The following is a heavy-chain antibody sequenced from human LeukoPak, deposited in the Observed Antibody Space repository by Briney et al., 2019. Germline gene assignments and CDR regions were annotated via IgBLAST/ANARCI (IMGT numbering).Heavy chain of an antibody. CDR3: ARGAAAGVDY. D-gene: IGHD6-13*01. Sequence: SETLSLTCTVSGYSISSGYYWGWIRQPPGKGLEWIGCIYHSGSTYYNPSLKSRVTISVDTSKNQFSLKLSSVTAADTAVYYCARGAAAGVDYWGQGTLVTVSA. CDR2: IYHSGST. V-gene: IGHV4-38-2*02. CDR1: GYSISSGYY. J-gene: IGHJ4*02.